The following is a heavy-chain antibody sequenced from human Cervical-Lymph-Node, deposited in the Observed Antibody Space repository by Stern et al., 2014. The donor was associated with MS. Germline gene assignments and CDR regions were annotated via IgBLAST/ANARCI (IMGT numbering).Heavy chain of an antibody. CDR1: GYSFTSYW. J-gene: IGHJ4*02. D-gene: IGHD3-22*01. CDR3: ARADYDTSGFSDF. Sequence: EVQLVESGAEVKKPGESLKISCKASGYSFTSYWIAWVRQMPGKGLEWMGIIYPADSETKYSPSFQGQVTISADKSITTAYLQWSSLKASDTAMYYCARADYDTSGFSDFWGQGTLVTVSS. CDR2: IYPADSET. V-gene: IGHV5-51*03.